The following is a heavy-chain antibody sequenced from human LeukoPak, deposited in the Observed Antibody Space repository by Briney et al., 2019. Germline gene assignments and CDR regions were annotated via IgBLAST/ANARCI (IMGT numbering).Heavy chain of an antibody. Sequence: SETLSLTCTVSGGSISSYYWSWIRQPAGKGLEWIGRIYISGSTNYNPSLKSRVTMSVDTSKNQFSLKLSSVTAADAAVYYCARRSVRGVIRYWGQGTLVTVSS. CDR3: ARRSVRGVIRY. D-gene: IGHD3-10*01. J-gene: IGHJ4*02. V-gene: IGHV4-4*07. CDR1: GGSISSYY. CDR2: IYISGST.